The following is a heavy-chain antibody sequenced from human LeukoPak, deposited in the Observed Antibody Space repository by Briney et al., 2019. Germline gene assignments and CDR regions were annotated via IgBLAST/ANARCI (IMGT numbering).Heavy chain of an antibody. CDR2: MYKSGSI. J-gene: IGHJ4*02. V-gene: IGHV4-39*07. CDR3: ARLRQYYYDSSGYYYLDYKKRGYYFDY. Sequence: SETLSLTCTVSGGSISSSNYYWGWIRQPPGKGLEWIGNMYKSGSIYYNPSLKSRVTISVDTSKNQFSLKLSSVTAADTAVYYCARLRQYYYDSSGYYYLDYKKRGYYFDYWGQGTLVTVSS. D-gene: IGHD3-22*01. CDR1: GGSISSSNYY.